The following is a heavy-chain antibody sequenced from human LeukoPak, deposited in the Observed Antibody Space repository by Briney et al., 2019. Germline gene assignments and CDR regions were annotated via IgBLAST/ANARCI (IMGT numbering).Heavy chain of an antibody. V-gene: IGHV4-59*01. CDR1: GGSISTYY. J-gene: IGHJ4*02. Sequence: PSETLSLTCTVSGGSISTYYWSWIRHPPGKGLEWIGYVYYSGRTRYNPSLESRLAMSIDTSKNQFSLNLTSVTAADTAMYYCARDYNNYIVDHWGQGALVTVSS. CDR3: ARDYNNYIVDH. D-gene: IGHD3-10*01. CDR2: VYYSGRT.